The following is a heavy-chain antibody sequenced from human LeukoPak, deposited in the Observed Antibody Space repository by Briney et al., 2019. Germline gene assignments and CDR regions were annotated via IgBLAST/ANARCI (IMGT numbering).Heavy chain of an antibody. D-gene: IGHD1-14*01. CDR3: ARGARTRNPVAFDY. V-gene: IGHV3-7*01. J-gene: IGHJ4*02. CDR2: IKQDGSEK. CDR1: GFTFSSYW. Sequence: GGSLRLSCAASGFTFSSYWMSWVRQAPGKGLEWVANIKQDGSEKYYVDSVKGRFTISRDNAKNSLYLQMSSLRAEDTAVYYCARGARTRNPVAFDYWGQGTLVTVSS.